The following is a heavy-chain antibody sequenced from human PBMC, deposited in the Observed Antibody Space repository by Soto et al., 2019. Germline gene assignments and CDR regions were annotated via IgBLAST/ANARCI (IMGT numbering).Heavy chain of an antibody. CDR2: INHSGST. D-gene: IGHD1-26*01. CDR3: AVVGLTNPFDY. J-gene: IGHJ4*02. Sequence: QVQLQQWGAGLLKPSETLSLTCAVYGGSFSGYYWSWIRQPPGKGLEWIGEINHSGSTNYNPSLKSRVTRSVDTSKNQFSLKLSSVTAADTAVYYCAVVGLTNPFDYWGQGTLVTVSS. V-gene: IGHV4-34*01. CDR1: GGSFSGYY.